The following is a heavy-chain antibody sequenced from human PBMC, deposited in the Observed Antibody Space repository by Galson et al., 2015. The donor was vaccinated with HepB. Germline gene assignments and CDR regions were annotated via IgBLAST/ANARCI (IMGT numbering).Heavy chain of an antibody. Sequence: SLRLSCAASGFPFSSYSMNWVRQAPGKGLEWVSYISSSSSTIYYADSLKGRFTISRDNAKNSLYLQMNSLRDEDTAVYYCARGLVVPAAIPWFDPWGQGTLVTVSS. CDR2: ISSSSSTI. D-gene: IGHD2-2*02. J-gene: IGHJ5*02. V-gene: IGHV3-48*02. CDR3: ARGLVVPAAIPWFDP. CDR1: GFPFSSYS.